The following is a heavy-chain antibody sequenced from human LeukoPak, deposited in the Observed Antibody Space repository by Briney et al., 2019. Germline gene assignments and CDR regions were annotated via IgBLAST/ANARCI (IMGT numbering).Heavy chain of an antibody. D-gene: IGHD1-14*01. J-gene: IGHJ4*02. Sequence: ASVKVSCKTSGYTFTDHHMHWVRPAPGQGLEWMGRVDPKSGGTIYAQNFQGRVAMTSDTSTSTASMEVSSLKSDDTAVYYCATETWYFASWGQGTLVTVSS. CDR1: GYTFTDHH. CDR3: ATETWYFAS. V-gene: IGHV1-2*02. CDR2: VDPKSGGT.